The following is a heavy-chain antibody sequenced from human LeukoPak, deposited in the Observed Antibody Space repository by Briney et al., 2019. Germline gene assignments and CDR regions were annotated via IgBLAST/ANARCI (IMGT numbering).Heavy chain of an antibody. CDR1: GFTFSSYA. CDR2: ISGSGGST. J-gene: IGHJ4*02. CDR3: AKTASGEPYYDFWSGYFGYYFDY. V-gene: IGHV3-23*01. D-gene: IGHD3-3*01. Sequence: GGSLRLSCAASGFTFSSYAMSWVRQAPGKGLEWVSAISGSGGSTYYADSVKGRFTIFRDNSKNTLYLQMNSLRAEDTAVYYCAKTASGEPYYDFWSGYFGYYFDYWGQGTLVTVSS.